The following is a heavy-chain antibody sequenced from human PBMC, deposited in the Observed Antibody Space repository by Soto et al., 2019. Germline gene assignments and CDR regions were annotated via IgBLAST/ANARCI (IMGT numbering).Heavy chain of an antibody. J-gene: IGHJ4*02. CDR2: IFYSGST. Sequence: PSETLSLTCTVSGGSISSSSYYWGWIRQPPGKGLEWIGSIFYSGSTYYNPSLKSRVTISVDTSKNQFSLKLSSVTAADTAVYYCARVRRSGWYLDYWGQGTLVTVSS. CDR1: GGSISSSSYY. V-gene: IGHV4-39*01. D-gene: IGHD6-19*01. CDR3: ARVRRSGWYLDY.